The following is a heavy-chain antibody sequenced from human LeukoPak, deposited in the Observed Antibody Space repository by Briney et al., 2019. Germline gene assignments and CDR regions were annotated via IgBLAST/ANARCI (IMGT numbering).Heavy chain of an antibody. J-gene: IGHJ5*02. V-gene: IGHV3-7*01. CDR3: VAGSGWLGET. CDR1: GSTFSAYW. D-gene: IGHD6-19*01. CDR2: IKQDGSNV. Sequence: GGSLRLSCAASGSTFSAYWMTWVRQAPGKGLEWVANIKQDGSNVEYLDSVKGRFTISRDNAKSSLYLQMNTLRVEDTAVYYCVAGSGWLGETWGRGTLVTVSS.